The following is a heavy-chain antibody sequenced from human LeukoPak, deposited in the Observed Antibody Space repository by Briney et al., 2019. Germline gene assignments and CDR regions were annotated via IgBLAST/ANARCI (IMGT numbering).Heavy chain of an antibody. Sequence: GGSLRLSCAASGFNFRKYEMNWVRQAPGKGLEWIAYITTTGDRIQYADSVKGRFTISRDNTKNSLYLQLNNLRADDTALYYCVRDTKDYWGQGTLVTVSS. CDR2: ITTTGDRI. CDR3: VRDTKDY. CDR1: GFNFRKYE. V-gene: IGHV3-48*03. J-gene: IGHJ4*02. D-gene: IGHD2-8*01.